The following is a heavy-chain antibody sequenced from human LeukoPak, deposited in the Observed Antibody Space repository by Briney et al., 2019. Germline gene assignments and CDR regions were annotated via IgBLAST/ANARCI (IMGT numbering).Heavy chain of an antibody. D-gene: IGHD3-10*01. J-gene: IGHJ4*02. V-gene: IGHV3-30*18. Sequence: GGSLRLSCAASGFTFSSYGMHWVRQAPGKGLEWVAVISYNGSNKYYADSVKGRFTISRDNSKNTLYLQMNSLRAEDTAVYYCAKNLHRKGGELLSDYWGQGTLVTVSS. CDR1: GFTFSSYG. CDR3: AKNLHRKGGELLSDY. CDR2: ISYNGSNK.